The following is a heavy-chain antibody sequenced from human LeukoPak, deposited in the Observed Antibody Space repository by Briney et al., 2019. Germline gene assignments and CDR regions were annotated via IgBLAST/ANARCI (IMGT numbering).Heavy chain of an antibody. CDR1: GYTFTSYD. J-gene: IGHJ4*02. CDR2: MNPESGNT. V-gene: IGHV1-8*01. CDR3: ARGRPTNLDGIY. D-gene: IGHD1-1*01. Sequence: ASVKVSCKASGYTFTSYDINWVRQATGQGLEWMGWMNPESGNTNYGQKFQGRVTMTWDTSINTAYMELSSLRSEDTAVYYCARGRPTNLDGIYWGQGTLVTVSS.